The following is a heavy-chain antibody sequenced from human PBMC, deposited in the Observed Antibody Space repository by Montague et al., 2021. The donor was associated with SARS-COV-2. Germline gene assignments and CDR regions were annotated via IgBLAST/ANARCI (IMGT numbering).Heavy chain of an antibody. Sequence: SETLSLTCTVSGGSISSYYWSWIRQPPGKGLEWIGYIYYSGSTNYNPSLNSRVTISVDTSKNQFSLKLISVTAADTAVYYCSSQVPDFWSGIDYWGQGTLVTVSS. CDR1: GGSISSYY. CDR3: SSQVPDFWSGIDY. D-gene: IGHD3-3*01. V-gene: IGHV4-59*01. CDR2: IYYSGST. J-gene: IGHJ4*02.